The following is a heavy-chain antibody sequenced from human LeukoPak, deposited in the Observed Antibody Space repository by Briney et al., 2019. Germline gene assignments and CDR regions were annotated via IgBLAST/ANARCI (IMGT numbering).Heavy chain of an antibody. V-gene: IGHV6-1*01. Sequence: SQTLSLTCAISGDSVSSNSGGWNWIRQSPSRGLEWLGRTYYRSKWYNDYALSVKSRISVNPDTSKNQFSLQLNSVTPEDTAVYYCAKVPSVVSNIVYWGQGTLVTVSS. CDR3: AKVPSVVSNIVY. CDR2: TYYRSKWYN. CDR1: GDSVSSNSGG. J-gene: IGHJ4*02. D-gene: IGHD2-21*01.